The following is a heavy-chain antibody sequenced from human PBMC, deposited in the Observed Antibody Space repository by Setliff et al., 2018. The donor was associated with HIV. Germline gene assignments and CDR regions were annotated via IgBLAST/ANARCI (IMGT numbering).Heavy chain of an antibody. V-gene: IGHV4-31*03. Sequence: PSETLSLTCTVSGDSITSGGYYWTWIRQHPGKGLERMGHIYYSGNTYYNPSLESRVTISVDVYENQFSLSLSAVTAADTAVYYCARAPVSVWYVDYWGQGAPVTVSS. J-gene: IGHJ4*02. CDR3: ARAPVSVWYVDY. CDR1: GDSITSGGYY. CDR2: IYYSGNT. D-gene: IGHD6-19*01.